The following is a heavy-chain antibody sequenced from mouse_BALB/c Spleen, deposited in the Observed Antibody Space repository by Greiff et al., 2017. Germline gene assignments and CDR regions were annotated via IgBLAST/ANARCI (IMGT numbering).Heavy chain of an antibody. Sequence: EVQLQESGAELVKPGASVKLSCTASGFNIKDTYMHWVKQRPEQGLEWIGRIDPANGNTKYDPKFQGKATITADTSSNTAYLQLSSLTSEDTAVYYCARSYYRYDEAMDYWGQGTSVTVSS. CDR2: IDPANGNT. J-gene: IGHJ4*01. CDR1: GFNIKDTY. V-gene: IGHV14-3*02. CDR3: ARSYYRYDEAMDY. D-gene: IGHD2-14*01.